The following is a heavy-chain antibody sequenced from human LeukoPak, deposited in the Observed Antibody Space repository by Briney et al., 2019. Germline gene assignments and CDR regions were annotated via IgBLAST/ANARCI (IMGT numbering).Heavy chain of an antibody. CDR1: GFTFSSYG. J-gene: IGHJ6*03. V-gene: IGHV3-30*02. Sequence: GGSLRLSCAASGFTFSSYGMHWVRQAPGKGLEWVAFIRYDGSNKYYADSVKGRFTISRDNSKNTLYLQMNSLRAEDTAVYYCARFGCSSTSCYYYYYYYYTDVWGKGTTVTVSS. D-gene: IGHD2-2*01. CDR2: IRYDGSNK. CDR3: ARFGCSSTSCYYYYYYYYTDV.